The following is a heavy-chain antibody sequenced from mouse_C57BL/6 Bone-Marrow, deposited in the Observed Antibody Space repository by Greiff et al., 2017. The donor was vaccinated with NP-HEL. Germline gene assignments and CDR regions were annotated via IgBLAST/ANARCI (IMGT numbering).Heavy chain of an antibody. J-gene: IGHJ4*01. D-gene: IGHD1-1*01. CDR3: ARGDYGSSRFGYAMDY. CDR1: GYAFSSYW. V-gene: IGHV1-80*01. CDR2: IYPGDGAT. Sequence: QVQLKQSGAELVKPGASVKISCKASGYAFSSYWMNWVKERPGKGLEWIGQIYPGDGATKYNGKFKGKATLTADKSSSTAYMQVSSLTSEDSAVYFCARGDYGSSRFGYAMDYWGQGTSVTVSS.